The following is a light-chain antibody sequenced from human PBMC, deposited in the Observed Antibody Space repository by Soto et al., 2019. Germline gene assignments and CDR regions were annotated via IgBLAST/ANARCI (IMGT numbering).Light chain of an antibody. Sequence: EIVLTQSPVTLSLSPGERGALSCGASQSVSGTYLAWYQQKPGLAPRLLIYDASSRATGTPDRFSGSGSGTDFTFTISRLEPEDVAVYYCQQYGSSPFTFGQGTRLEIK. V-gene: IGKV3D-20*01. CDR1: QSVSGTY. CDR2: DAS. CDR3: QQYGSSPFT. J-gene: IGKJ5*01.